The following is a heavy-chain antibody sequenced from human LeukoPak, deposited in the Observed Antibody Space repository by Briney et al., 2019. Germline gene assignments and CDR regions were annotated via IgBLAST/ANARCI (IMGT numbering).Heavy chain of an antibody. CDR3: ARGGRYIRRRLDV. J-gene: IGHJ6*02. Sequence: SETLSLTCAVYGGSFSGYYWSWIRQPPGKGLEWIGYIYSSGGTNYNPSLKSRVTISVDTSKNQFSLKLSSVTAVDTAVYYCARGGRYIRRRLDVWGQGTTVTVSS. CDR1: GGSFSGYY. D-gene: IGHD3-16*01. V-gene: IGHV4-59*01. CDR2: IYSSGGT.